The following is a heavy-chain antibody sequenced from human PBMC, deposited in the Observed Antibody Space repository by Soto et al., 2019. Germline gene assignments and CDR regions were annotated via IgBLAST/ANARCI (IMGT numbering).Heavy chain of an antibody. D-gene: IGHD5-18*01. V-gene: IGHV3-66*01. CDR2: IYSGGRT. CDR3: ARVHSYGYDRGLACFDS. CDR1: GFTVSSNY. J-gene: IGHJ5*01. Sequence: PGGSLRLSCAASGFTVSSNYMSWVRQAPGKGLEWVSVIYSGGRTHYADSVKGRFTISRDNSKNTLYLQMNSLRAEDTAVYYCARVHSYGYDRGLACFDSWGKGTLVIVSS.